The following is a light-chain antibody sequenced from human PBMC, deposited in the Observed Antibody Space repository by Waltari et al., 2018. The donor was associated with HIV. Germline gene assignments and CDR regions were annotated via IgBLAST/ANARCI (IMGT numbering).Light chain of an antibody. V-gene: IGKV3-15*01. CDR1: ESISNN. CDR3: QQYNNWPYT. J-gene: IGKJ2*01. Sequence: EIVMTQSPGTLSVSPGEGATLTCRASESISNNLAWYQQRPGQAPRLLIYGASSRATGISASFSGSGSGTEFALTISSLQSEDFAVYYCQQYNNWPYTFGQGTRLEIK. CDR2: GAS.